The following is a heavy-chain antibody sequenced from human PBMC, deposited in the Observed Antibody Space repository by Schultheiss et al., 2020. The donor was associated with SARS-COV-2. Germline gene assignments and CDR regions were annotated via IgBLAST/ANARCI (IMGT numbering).Heavy chain of an antibody. CDR1: GGSISSYY. CDR2: INHSGST. CDR3: ARGRRTAMVRGVRYYFDY. J-gene: IGHJ4*02. V-gene: IGHV4-34*01. D-gene: IGHD3-10*01. Sequence: SQTLSLTCTVSGGSISSYYWSWIRQPPGKGLEWIGEINHSGSTNYNPSLKSRVTISVDTSKNQFSLKLSSVTAADTAVYYCARGRRTAMVRGVRYYFDYWGQGTLVTVSS.